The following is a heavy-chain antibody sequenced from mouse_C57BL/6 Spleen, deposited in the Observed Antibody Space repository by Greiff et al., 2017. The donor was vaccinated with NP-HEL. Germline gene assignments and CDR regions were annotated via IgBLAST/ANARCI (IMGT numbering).Heavy chain of an antibody. V-gene: IGHV1-81*01. CDR3: ARSAYYYGSSSWYFDV. J-gene: IGHJ1*03. D-gene: IGHD1-1*01. Sequence: QVQLKESGAELARPGASVKLSCKASGYTFTSYGISWVKQRTGQGLEWIGEIYPRSGNTYYNEKFKGKATLTADKSSSTAYMELRSLTSEDSAVYFCARSAYYYGSSSWYFDVWGTGTTVTVSS. CDR1: GYTFTSYG. CDR2: IYPRSGNT.